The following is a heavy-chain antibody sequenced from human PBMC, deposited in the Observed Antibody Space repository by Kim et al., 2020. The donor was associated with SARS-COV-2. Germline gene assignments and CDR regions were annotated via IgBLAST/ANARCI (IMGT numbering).Heavy chain of an antibody. CDR3: ARDGGFYDSSGYSVSAFDI. CDR2: INPSDDST. V-gene: IGHV1-46*01. Sequence: ASVKVSCKASGYIFTHHYMHWVRQAPGQGLEWMGIINPSDDSTSYAQKFQGRVAMTRDTSTSTVYVELRSLRSEDTAVYYCARDGGFYDSSGYSVSAFDICGPGTMVTVSS. D-gene: IGHD3-22*01. CDR1: GYIFTHHY. J-gene: IGHJ3*02.